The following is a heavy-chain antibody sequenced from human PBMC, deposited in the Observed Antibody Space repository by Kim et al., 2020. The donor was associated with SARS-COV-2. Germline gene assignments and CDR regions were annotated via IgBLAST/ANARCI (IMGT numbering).Heavy chain of an antibody. Sequence: SETLSLTCTVSGYSISSGYYWGWIRQPPGKGLEWIGSIYHSGSTYYNPSLKSRVTISVDTSKNQFSLKLSSVTAADTAVYYCARVVPPYFYGELDYWGQGTLVTVSS. V-gene: IGHV4-38-2*02. CDR3: ARVVPPYFYGELDY. CDR1: GYSISSGYY. J-gene: IGHJ4*02. D-gene: IGHD4-17*01. CDR2: IYHSGST.